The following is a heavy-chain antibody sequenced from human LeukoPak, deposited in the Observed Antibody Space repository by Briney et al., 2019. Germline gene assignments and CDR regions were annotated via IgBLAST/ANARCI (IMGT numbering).Heavy chain of an antibody. CDR1: GFTFSSYG. J-gene: IGHJ4*02. V-gene: IGHV3-30*18. CDR2: ISYDGSNK. Sequence: GRSLRLSCAASGFTFSSYGMHWVRQAPGKGLEWVAVISYDGSNKYYADSVKGRFTISRDNSKNTLYLQMNSLRAEDTAVNYCAKDEKRYCSGGSCYDTLDYWGQGTLVTVSS. CDR3: AKDEKRYCSGGSCYDTLDY. D-gene: IGHD2-15*01.